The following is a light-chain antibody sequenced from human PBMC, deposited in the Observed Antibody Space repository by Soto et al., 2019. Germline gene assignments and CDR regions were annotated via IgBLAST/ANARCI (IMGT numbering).Light chain of an antibody. J-gene: IGLJ1*01. CDR2: EVS. V-gene: IGLV2-14*01. Sequence: QSALTQPASVSGSPGQSITISCTGTSSDVGGYNYVSWYQQHPGKAPKLMIYEVSNRPSGVSNRFSGSKSGNTASLTISGLQPGDEADYYCSSYRSTITYVFGTGTKVTVL. CDR1: SSDVGGYNY. CDR3: SSYRSTITYV.